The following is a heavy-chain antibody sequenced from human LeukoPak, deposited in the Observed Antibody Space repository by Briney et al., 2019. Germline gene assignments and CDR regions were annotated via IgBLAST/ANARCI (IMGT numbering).Heavy chain of an antibody. CDR3: ARGGYYYDSSGPYYYYYMDV. V-gene: IGHV3-7*01. CDR2: MKYDGSEK. CDR1: GFAFDDYA. Sequence: PGGSLRLSCAASGFAFDDYAMHWVRQAPGKGLEWVANMKYDGSEKYYVDSVKGRFTISRDNAKNSLYLQMNSLRAEDTAVYYCARGGYYYDSSGPYYYYYMDVWGKGTTVTVSS. J-gene: IGHJ6*03. D-gene: IGHD3-22*01.